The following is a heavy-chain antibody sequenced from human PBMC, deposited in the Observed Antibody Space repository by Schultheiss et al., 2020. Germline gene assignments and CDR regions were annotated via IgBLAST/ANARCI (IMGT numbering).Heavy chain of an antibody. CDR2: ISGSGGST. CDR1: GFTFSSYA. Sequence: GGSLRLSCAASGFTFSSYAMSWVRQAPGKGLEWVSVISGSGGSTYYADSVKGRFTISRDNSKNTLYLQMNSLRAEDTAVYYCAKLINDSRYRLYYYYYGMDVWGQGTTVTVSS. V-gene: IGHV3-23*01. D-gene: IGHD1-1*01. CDR3: AKLINDSRYRLYYYYYGMDV. J-gene: IGHJ6*02.